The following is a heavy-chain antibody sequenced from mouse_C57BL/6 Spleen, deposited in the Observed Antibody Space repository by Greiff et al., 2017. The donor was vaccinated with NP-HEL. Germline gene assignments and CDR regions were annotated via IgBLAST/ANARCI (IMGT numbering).Heavy chain of an antibody. J-gene: IGHJ1*03. CDR2: IRSKRNNYAT. CDR3: GRLPDYYGSSYEYVDV. V-gene: IGHV10-1*01. D-gene: IGHD1-1*01. Sequence: DVMLVESGGGLVQPKGSLKLSCAASGFSFNTYAMNWVRQAPGKGLEWVARIRSKRNNYATYYADSVKDRFTISRDDSASMRYLQMNNLKTEDTSRYYCGRLPDYYGSSYEYVDVWGTGTTVTVAA. CDR1: GFSFNTYA.